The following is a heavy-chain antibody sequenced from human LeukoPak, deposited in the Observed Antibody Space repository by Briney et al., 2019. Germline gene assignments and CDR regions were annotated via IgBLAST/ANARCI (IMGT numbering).Heavy chain of an antibody. V-gene: IGHV4-34*01. CDR1: GFTFSDHY. CDR2: ISLTGET. J-gene: IGHJ4*02. Sequence: GSLRLSCAASGFTFSDHYMDWVRQPPGQGLEWIGEISLTGETNYNPSLNGRVTMSLDGSRNQLSLNLTAVTAADTAIYYCSRESGAFCPFGYWGQGTLVIVPP. D-gene: IGHD1-26*01. CDR3: SRESGAFCPFGY.